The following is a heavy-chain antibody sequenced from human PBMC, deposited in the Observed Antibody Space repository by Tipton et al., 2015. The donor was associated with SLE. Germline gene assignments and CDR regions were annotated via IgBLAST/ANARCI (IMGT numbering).Heavy chain of an antibody. J-gene: IGHJ4*02. V-gene: IGHV3-43*01. D-gene: IGHD4-17*01. CDR2: IRADGSHP. Sequence: GSLRLSCAASGFTFDGYSMHWVRQLPGKGLEWVSVIRADGSHPYYADSVKGRFTISRDNGKSTLYLQMNSLRVEDTAMYYCARTFRRYGDFGYWGQGTLVTVS. CDR1: GFTFDGYS. CDR3: ARTFRRYGDFGY.